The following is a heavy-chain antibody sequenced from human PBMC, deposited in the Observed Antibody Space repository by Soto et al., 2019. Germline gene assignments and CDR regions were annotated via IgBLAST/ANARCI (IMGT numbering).Heavy chain of an antibody. Sequence: QVQLVQSGAEMKKPGSSVNVSCKASGGTFSSYTISWVRQAPGQGLEWVGRIIPLLRIANYAQKLQGRVNTTADRSSGTAYMDLTNLTSDDTAVYFCAMEPTALKGDAYEAWGQGTMVIVSS. CDR1: GGTFSSYT. D-gene: IGHD1-1*01. V-gene: IGHV1-69*02. CDR3: AMEPTALKGDAYEA. J-gene: IGHJ3*01. CDR2: IIPLLRIA.